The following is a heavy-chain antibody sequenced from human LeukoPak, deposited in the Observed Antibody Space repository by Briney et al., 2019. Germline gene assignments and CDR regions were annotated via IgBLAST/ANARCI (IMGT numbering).Heavy chain of an antibody. CDR3: ARDGSYFDY. CDR2: ISSSSYI. D-gene: IGHD1-26*01. J-gene: IGHJ4*02. V-gene: IGHV3-21*01. CDR1: GFTFSSYS. Sequence: GGSLRLSCAASGFTFSSYSMNWVRQAPGKGLEWVSSISSSSYIYYADSVKGRFTISRDDAKNSLYLQMSSLRAEDTAVYYCARDGSYFDYWGQGTLVTVSS.